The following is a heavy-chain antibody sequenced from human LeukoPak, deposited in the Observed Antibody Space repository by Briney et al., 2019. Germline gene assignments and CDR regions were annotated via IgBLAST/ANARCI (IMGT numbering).Heavy chain of an antibody. Sequence: GGSLRLSCAASGFTFSSYWMNWVRQAPGKGLEWVANIKQDGSEKFYVDSVKGRFTISRDNAKNSLYLQMNSLRAEDTALYYCARVDYNDSSGFFDYWGQGTLVTVSS. J-gene: IGHJ4*02. V-gene: IGHV3-7*03. CDR3: ARVDYNDSSGFFDY. CDR1: GFTFSSYW. CDR2: IKQDGSEK. D-gene: IGHD3-22*01.